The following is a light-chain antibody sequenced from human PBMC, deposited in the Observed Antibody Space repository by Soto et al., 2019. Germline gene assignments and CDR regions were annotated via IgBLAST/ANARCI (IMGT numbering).Light chain of an antibody. Sequence: QSALTQPASVSGSPGQSVTISCTGTSSDVGAYNYVSWYQQHPGKAPKLMIYEVSNRPSGVSDRFSGSKSGNTASLTISGLQAEDEGDYYCCSYTSSNTLVFGGGTKLTVL. V-gene: IGLV2-14*01. CDR3: CSYTSSNTLV. CDR1: SSDVGAYNY. CDR2: EVS. J-gene: IGLJ2*01.